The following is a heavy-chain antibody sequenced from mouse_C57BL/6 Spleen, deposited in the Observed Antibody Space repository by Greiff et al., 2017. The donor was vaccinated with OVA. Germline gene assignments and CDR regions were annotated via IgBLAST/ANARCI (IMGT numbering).Heavy chain of an antibody. CDR1: GFTFSDYG. CDR3: ARRDYDAWFAY. CDR2: ISSGSSTI. Sequence: EVQGVESGGGLVKPGGSLKLSCAASGFTFSDYGMHWVRQAPEQGLEWVAYISSGSSTIYYADTVKGRFTISRDNAKNTLFLQMTSLRSEDTAMYYCARRDYDAWFAYWGQGTLVTVSA. V-gene: IGHV5-17*01. D-gene: IGHD2-4*01. J-gene: IGHJ3*01.